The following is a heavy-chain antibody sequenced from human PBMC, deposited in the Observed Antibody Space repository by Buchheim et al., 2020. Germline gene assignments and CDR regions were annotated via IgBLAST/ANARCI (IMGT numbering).Heavy chain of an antibody. Sequence: QVQLVQSGAEVKKPGASVKVSCKASGYTFTSYYMHWVRQAPGQGLEWMGIINPSGGSTSYAQKFQGRVTMTRDTSTSTAYMELSSLRSEDTAVYYCAREGCSGGSCYSFSFDYWGQGTL. V-gene: IGHV1-46*01. CDR2: INPSGGST. CDR1: GYTFTSYY. CDR3: AREGCSGGSCYSFSFDY. D-gene: IGHD2-15*01. J-gene: IGHJ4*02.